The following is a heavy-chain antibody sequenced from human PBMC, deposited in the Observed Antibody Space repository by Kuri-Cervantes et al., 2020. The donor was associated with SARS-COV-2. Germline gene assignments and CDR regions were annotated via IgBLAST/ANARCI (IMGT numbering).Heavy chain of an antibody. CDR2: ISAYNGNT. J-gene: IGHJ5*02. Sequence: ASVKVSCKASGYTFTSYGISWVRQAPGQGLEWMGWISAYNGNTNYAQKLQGRVTMTTDTSTSTAYMELRSLRSDDTAVYYCARQGDIIVVPAAFDPWGQGTLVTVSS. D-gene: IGHD2-2*01. V-gene: IGHV1-18*01. CDR3: ARQGDIIVVPAAFDP. CDR1: GYTFTSYG.